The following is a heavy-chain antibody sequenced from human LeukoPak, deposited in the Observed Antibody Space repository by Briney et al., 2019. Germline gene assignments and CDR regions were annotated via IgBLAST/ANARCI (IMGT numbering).Heavy chain of an antibody. CDR1: GGTFSRYT. J-gene: IGHJ4*02. Sequence: SVKVSCKASGGTFSRYTLNWVRQAPGQGLEWMGGISPLFGSAKYAQKFQGRVTITADESTSTAYMELSSLRSEDTAVYYCARGYAFDYWGQGTLVTVSS. V-gene: IGHV1-69*13. CDR2: ISPLFGSA. CDR3: ARGYAFDY. D-gene: IGHD3-16*01.